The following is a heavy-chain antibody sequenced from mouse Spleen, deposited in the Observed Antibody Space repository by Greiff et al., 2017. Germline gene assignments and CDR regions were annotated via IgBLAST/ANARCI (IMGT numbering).Heavy chain of an antibody. D-gene: IGHD2-14*01. J-gene: IGHJ4*01. CDR2: INPNNGGT. V-gene: IGHV1-26*01. CDR1: GYTFTDYY. Sequence: EVQLQQSGPELVKPGASVKISCKASGYTFTDYYMNWVKQSHGKSLEWIGDINPNNGGTSYNQKFKGKATLTVDKSSSTAYMELRSLTSEDSAVYYCARTYYRYAMDYWGQGTSVTVSS. CDR3: ARTYYRYAMDY.